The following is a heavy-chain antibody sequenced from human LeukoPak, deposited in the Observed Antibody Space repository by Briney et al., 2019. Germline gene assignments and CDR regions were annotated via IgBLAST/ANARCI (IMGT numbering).Heavy chain of an antibody. V-gene: IGHV3-48*01. J-gene: IGHJ4*02. Sequence: PGGSLRLSCAASGFTFSTYGMNWVRQAPGKGLEWVSYISSSSSTITYADSVKGRFTISRDNAKNSLYLQMSSLRAEDTAAYYCARDTTGLDFWGQGTLVTVSS. CDR3: ARDTTGLDF. CDR2: ISSSSSTI. CDR1: GFTFSTYG. D-gene: IGHD1-1*01.